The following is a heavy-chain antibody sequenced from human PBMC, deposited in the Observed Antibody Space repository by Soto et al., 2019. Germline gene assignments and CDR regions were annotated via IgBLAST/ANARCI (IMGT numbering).Heavy chain of an antibody. CDR3: ASSPTGSGSYYNYYYGMDV. Sequence: GASVKVSCRASGGTFSSYAISWVRQAPGQGLEWMGGIIPIFGTANYAQKFQGRVTITADESTSTAYMELSSLRSEDTAVYYCASSPTGSGSYYNYYYGMDVWGQGTTVTVSS. CDR2: IIPIFGTA. D-gene: IGHD3-10*01. J-gene: IGHJ6*02. V-gene: IGHV1-69*13. CDR1: GGTFSSYA.